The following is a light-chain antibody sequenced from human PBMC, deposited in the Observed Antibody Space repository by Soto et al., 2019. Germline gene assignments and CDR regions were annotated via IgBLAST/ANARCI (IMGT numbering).Light chain of an antibody. V-gene: IGKV3-20*01. Sequence: IVLTQSPGTLSLSPGERATLTCRASQSVSNNYLAWYQQKPGQAPRRLIYGASSRATGIPDRFGGGASGTYSTLTISRLEPEDFAVYYCQQYGSSPTFGEGTRLEIK. CDR3: QQYGSSPT. J-gene: IGKJ5*01. CDR1: QSVSNNY. CDR2: GAS.